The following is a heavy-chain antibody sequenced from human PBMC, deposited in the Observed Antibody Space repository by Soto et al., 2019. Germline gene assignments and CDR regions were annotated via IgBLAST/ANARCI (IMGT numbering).Heavy chain of an antibody. CDR2: IDYSGNT. CDR3: ARDGPSYYGFDV. CDR1: GDPITNSDYY. V-gene: IGHV4-30-4*01. J-gene: IGHJ6*04. Sequence: SETLSLTCTVSGDPITNSDYYWNWIRQSPGKGLEWIASIDYSGNTYYNPSLKSRVVISADTSKNLFSLKLRSVTAADRALYFCARDGPSYYGFDVWGKGTTVTVSS.